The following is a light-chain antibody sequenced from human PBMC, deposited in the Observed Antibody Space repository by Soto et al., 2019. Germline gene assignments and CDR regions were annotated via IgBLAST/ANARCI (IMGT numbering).Light chain of an antibody. CDR1: SSDVGGYNY. CDR3: SSYAASNNFYFV. J-gene: IGLJ3*02. V-gene: IGLV2-8*01. Sequence: QSALTQPPSASGSPGQPVTISCTGTSSDVGGYNYVSWYQQYPGRAPKLMIYEVTKRPSGVPDRFSGPKSGNTASLTVSGLQAEDEADYYCSSYAASNNFYFVFGGGTKVTVL. CDR2: EVT.